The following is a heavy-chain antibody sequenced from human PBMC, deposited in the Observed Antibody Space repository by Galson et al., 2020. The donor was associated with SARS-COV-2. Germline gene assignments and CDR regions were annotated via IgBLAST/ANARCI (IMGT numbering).Heavy chain of an antibody. Sequence: ASVKVSCKASGYTFTGYSMHWVRQAPGQGLEWMGWINPHRGGTNYAQKFQGRVTMTRDTSISIAYMELSRLRSDDTAVYYCARDGTAMVTNGFDIWGQGTMVTVSS. V-gene: IGHV1-2*02. D-gene: IGHD5-18*01. J-gene: IGHJ3*02. CDR2: INPHRGGT. CDR3: ARDGTAMVTNGFDI. CDR1: GYTFTGYS.